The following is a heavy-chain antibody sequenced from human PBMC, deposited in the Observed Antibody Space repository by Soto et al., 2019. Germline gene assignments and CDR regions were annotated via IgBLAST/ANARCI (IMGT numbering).Heavy chain of an antibody. V-gene: IGHV2-5*01. Sequence: SGPTLVNPPQTLPLPCTFSGFSLSTRAVGVGWIRQPPGKALEWLALIYWNDDKRYSPSLKNRLTITKDTSKNHVVLTMTNMDPVDTATYYCAHRHELGSFDIWGQGTKVTVSS. D-gene: IGHD1-26*01. CDR2: IYWNDDK. CDR1: GFSLSTRAVG. J-gene: IGHJ3*02. CDR3: AHRHELGSFDI.